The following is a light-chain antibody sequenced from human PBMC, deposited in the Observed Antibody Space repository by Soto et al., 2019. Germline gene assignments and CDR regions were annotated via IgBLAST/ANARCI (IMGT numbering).Light chain of an antibody. CDR1: SSDVGGYDY. CDR2: DVI. J-gene: IGLJ1*01. Sequence: QSALTQPASVSGSTGQSITISCTGTSSDVGGYDYVSWYQQYPGKAPTLLIYDVINRPSGVSFRFSGSKSGNTASLTISGLQAEDEAEYYCCSYTRSSISVFGTGTKVTVL. CDR3: CSYTRSSISV. V-gene: IGLV2-14*01.